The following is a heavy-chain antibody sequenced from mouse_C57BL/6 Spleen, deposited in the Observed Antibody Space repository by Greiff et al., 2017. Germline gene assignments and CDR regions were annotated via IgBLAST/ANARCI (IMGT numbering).Heavy chain of an antibody. D-gene: IGHD2-1*01. CDR2: IHPNSGST. J-gene: IGHJ2*01. CDR1: GYTFTSYW. Sequence: QVQLQQPGAELVKPGASVTLSCKASGYTFTSYWMHWVKQRPGQGLEWIGMIHPNSGSTNYNEKFKSKATLTVDKSSSTAYMQLSRLTSEDSAVYYCVVTGYFDYWGQGTTLTVSS. CDR3: VVTGYFDY. V-gene: IGHV1-64*01.